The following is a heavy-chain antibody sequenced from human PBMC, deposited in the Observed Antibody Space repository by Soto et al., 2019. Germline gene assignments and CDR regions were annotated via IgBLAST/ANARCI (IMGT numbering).Heavy chain of an antibody. V-gene: IGHV1-69*01. Sequence: QVQLVQSGAEVKKPGSSVKVSCKASGGTFSSYAISWVRQAPGQGLEWMGGIIPIFGTANYAQKFQGRVTITADESTITAYMELSSLRSEDTAVYYCARSRAYCSSTSCYIVGYWFDPWGQGTLVTVSS. D-gene: IGHD2-2*02. CDR3: ARSRAYCSSTSCYIVGYWFDP. J-gene: IGHJ5*02. CDR1: GGTFSSYA. CDR2: IIPIFGTA.